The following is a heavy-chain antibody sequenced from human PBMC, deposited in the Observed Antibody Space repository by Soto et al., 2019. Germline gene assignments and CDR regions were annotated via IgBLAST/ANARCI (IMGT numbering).Heavy chain of an antibody. J-gene: IGHJ5*02. Sequence: QVQLVESGGGVVQPGRSLRLSCAASGFTFSSYAMHWVRQAPGKGLEWVAIISYDGSNKYYTDSVKGRFTISRDNSKNTLYLHMNGLRAEDKAVYYCARDPRSGGEYVNWFDPWGQGNLVTVSS. CDR2: ISYDGSNK. CDR3: ARDPRSGGEYVNWFDP. CDR1: GFTFSSYA. D-gene: IGHD3-16*01. V-gene: IGHV3-30-3*01.